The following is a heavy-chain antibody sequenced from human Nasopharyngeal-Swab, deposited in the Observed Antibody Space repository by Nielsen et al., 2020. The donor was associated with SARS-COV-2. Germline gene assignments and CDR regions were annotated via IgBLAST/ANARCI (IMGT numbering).Heavy chain of an antibody. J-gene: IGHJ6*03. CDR3: ASGGGIGCSGGSCYSSLWYYYYMDV. D-gene: IGHD2-15*01. CDR2: ISGSGGST. V-gene: IGHV3-23*01. Sequence: WIRQPPGKGLEWVSAISGSGGSTYYADSVKGRFIISRDNSKNTLYLQMNSLRAEDTAVYYCASGGGIGCSGGSCYSSLWYYYYMDVWGKGTTVTVSS.